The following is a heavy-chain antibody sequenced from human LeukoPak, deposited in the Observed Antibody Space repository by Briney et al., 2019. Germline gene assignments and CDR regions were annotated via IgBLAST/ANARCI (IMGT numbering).Heavy chain of an antibody. CDR1: GYTFTGYY. CDR2: INPNSGGT. V-gene: IGHV1-2*02. J-gene: IGHJ5*02. CDR3: ARDPNIVVVPAASMLGWFDP. Sequence: ASVKVSCKASGYTFTGYYMHWVRQAPGQGLEWMGWINPNSGGTNYAQKFQGRVTMTSDTSISTAYMELSRLRSDDTAVYYCARDPNIVVVPAASMLGWFDPWGQGTLVTVSS. D-gene: IGHD2-2*01.